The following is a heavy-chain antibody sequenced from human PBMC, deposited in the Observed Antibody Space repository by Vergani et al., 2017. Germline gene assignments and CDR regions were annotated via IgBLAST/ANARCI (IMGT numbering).Heavy chain of an antibody. Sequence: QVHLVESGGGLVKPGGSLRLSCAASGFTFGDYYMSWIRQAPGKGLEWVSYISSSSSYKNYADSVKGRFTLSRDNAQNSLYRQMNSLRAEDTAVYYCARDTTRVRGGGRTHQFDYWGQGTLVTVSS. CDR2: ISSSSSYK. J-gene: IGHJ4*02. CDR3: ARDTTRVRGGGRTHQFDY. D-gene: IGHD3-10*01. V-gene: IGHV3-11*06. CDR1: GFTFGDYY.